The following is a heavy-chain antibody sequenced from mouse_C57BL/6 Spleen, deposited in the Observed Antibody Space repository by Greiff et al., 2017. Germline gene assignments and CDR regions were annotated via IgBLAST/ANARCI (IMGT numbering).Heavy chain of an antibody. CDR2: IYPGDGDT. CDR1: GYAFSSYW. CDR3: ARYYYAMDY. Sequence: VQLQQSGAELVKPGASVKISCKASGYAFSSYWMNWVKQRPGKGLELIGQIYPGDGDTNYNGKFKGKATLTADTSSSTAYMQLSSLTSEYSAVYFCARYYYAMDYWGQGTSVTVSS. J-gene: IGHJ4*01. V-gene: IGHV1-80*01.